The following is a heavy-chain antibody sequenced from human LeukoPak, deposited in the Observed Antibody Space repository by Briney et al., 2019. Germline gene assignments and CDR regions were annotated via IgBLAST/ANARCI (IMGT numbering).Heavy chain of an antibody. CDR1: GYTFTGYY. CDR2: INPNSGGT. D-gene: IGHD3-22*01. J-gene: IGHJ4*02. Sequence: ASVKVSCKASGYTFTGYYMHWVRQAPGQGLEWMGWINPNSGGTNYAQKFQGRVTMTRDTSISTAYMELSRLRSDDTAVYYCARDLGCYDSSGYYYPPYFDYWGQGTLVTVSS. V-gene: IGHV1-2*02. CDR3: ARDLGCYDSSGYYYPPYFDY.